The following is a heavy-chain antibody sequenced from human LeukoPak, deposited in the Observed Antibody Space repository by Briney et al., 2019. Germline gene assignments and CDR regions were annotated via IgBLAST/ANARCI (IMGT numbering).Heavy chain of an antibody. D-gene: IGHD2-8*01. CDR1: GGSFSGYY. CDR3: ARLRPNGVSRTGPSY. CDR2: IYHDGTT. Sequence: SETLSLTCAAHGGSFSGYYWSSICQPPAKGLEWIGEIYHDGTTNYNPHLKSRVAIVVDTSTHQFSLNLTSVTAADTAVYFGARLRPNGVSRTGPSYWGQGTLVTVSS. V-gene: IGHV4-34*01. J-gene: IGHJ4*02.